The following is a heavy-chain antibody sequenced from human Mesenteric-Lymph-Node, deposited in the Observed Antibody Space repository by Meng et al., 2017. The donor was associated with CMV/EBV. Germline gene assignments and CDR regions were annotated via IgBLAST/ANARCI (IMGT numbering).Heavy chain of an antibody. CDR1: GFTFSSYA. Sequence: GESLKISCAASGFTFSSYALSWVRQAPGKGLEWVSSISSTSAYIFYAGSVKGRFTISRDNAKNSLYLQMNSLRAEDTAVYYCARDSGLGKGDPFDIWGQGTMVTVSS. CDR2: ISSTSAYI. CDR3: ARDSGLGKGDPFDI. V-gene: IGHV3-21*01. D-gene: IGHD3-16*01. J-gene: IGHJ3*02.